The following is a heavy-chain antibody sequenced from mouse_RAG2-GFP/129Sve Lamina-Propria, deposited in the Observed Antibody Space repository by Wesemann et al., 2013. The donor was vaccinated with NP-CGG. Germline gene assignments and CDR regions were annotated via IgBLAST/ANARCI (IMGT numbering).Heavy chain of an antibody. Sequence: QVQLQQPGAELVRPGSSVKLSCKASGYTFTSYWMHWVKQRPGQGLEWIGVINPGSGGTNYNEKFKGKATLTADKSSSTAYMQLSSLTSEDSAVYYCARGWTAQASDYWGQGTTLTVSS. CDR3: ARGWTAQASDY. CDR2: INPGSGGT. J-gene: IGHJ2*01. CDR1: GYTFTSYW. D-gene: IGHD3-2*02. V-gene: IGHV1-53*01.